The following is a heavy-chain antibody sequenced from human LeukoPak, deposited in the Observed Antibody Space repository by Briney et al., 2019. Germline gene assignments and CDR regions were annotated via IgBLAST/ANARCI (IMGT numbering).Heavy chain of an antibody. J-gene: IGHJ4*02. Sequence: GRSLRLSCAASGFTFSSYGMHWVRQAPGKGLEWVAVIWYDGSNKYYADSVKGRFTISRDISENTLYLQMNSLRAEDTAVYYCARTAYDSSAYYDYWGQGILVTVSS. CDR2: IWYDGSNK. CDR3: ARTAYDSSAYYDY. D-gene: IGHD3-22*01. V-gene: IGHV3-33*01. CDR1: GFTFSSYG.